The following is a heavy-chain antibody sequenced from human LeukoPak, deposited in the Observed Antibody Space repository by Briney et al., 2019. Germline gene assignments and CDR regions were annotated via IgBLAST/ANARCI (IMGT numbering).Heavy chain of an antibody. D-gene: IGHD3-3*01. V-gene: IGHV4-61*02. Sequence: SETLSLTCTVSGGSISSGSYYWSWIRQPAGKGLEWIGRISTSGSTNYNPSLKSRVTISVDTSKSQFSLKLSSVTAADTAVYYCASEPYDFWSGYFLSPSIWGKGTTVTVSS. CDR3: ASEPYDFWSGYFLSPSI. CDR1: GGSISSGSYY. CDR2: ISTSGST. J-gene: IGHJ6*04.